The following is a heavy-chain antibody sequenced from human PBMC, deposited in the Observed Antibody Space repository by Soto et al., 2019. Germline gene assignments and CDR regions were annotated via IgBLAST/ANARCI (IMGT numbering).Heavy chain of an antibody. Sequence: HPGGSLRLSFAASGFTFSSYGMHWVRQAPGKGLEWVAVIWYDGSNKYYADSVKGRFTISRDNSKNTLYLQMNSLRAEDTAVYYCARDYPLSGSVPSYGMDVWGQGTTVTVSS. D-gene: IGHD6-19*01. CDR2: IWYDGSNK. CDR1: GFTFSSYG. J-gene: IGHJ6*02. V-gene: IGHV3-33*01. CDR3: ARDYPLSGSVPSYGMDV.